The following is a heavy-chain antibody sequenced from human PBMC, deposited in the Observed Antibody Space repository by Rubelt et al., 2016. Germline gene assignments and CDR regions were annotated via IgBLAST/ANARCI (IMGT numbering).Heavy chain of an antibody. J-gene: IGHJ4*02. CDR2: ISSSSTI. CDR1: GFTFSDYY. Sequence: QVQLVESGGGLVKPGGSLRLSCAASGFTFSDYYMSWIRQAPGKGLEWVSYISSSSTIYYADSVKGRFTISRDNAKNSLYLQMNSLRDEDTAVYYCARDPEFHYSNYDDDYWGQGTLVTVSS. V-gene: IGHV3-11*04. CDR3: ARDPEFHYSNYDDDY. D-gene: IGHD4-11*01.